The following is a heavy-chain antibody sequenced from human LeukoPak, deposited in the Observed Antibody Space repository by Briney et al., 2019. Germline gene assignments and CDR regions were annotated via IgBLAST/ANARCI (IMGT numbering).Heavy chain of an antibody. CDR1: GFTFSSYS. CDR3: ARDLYRIVVVPHYFDY. Sequence: GGSLRLSCAASGFTFSSYSMNWVRQAPGKGLEWVANIKKDGSEKYYVDSVKGRFTISRDNAKNSLYLQMNSLRAEDTAVYYCARDLYRIVVVPHYFDYWGQGTLVTVSS. CDR2: IKKDGSEK. J-gene: IGHJ4*02. V-gene: IGHV3-7*01. D-gene: IGHD3-22*01.